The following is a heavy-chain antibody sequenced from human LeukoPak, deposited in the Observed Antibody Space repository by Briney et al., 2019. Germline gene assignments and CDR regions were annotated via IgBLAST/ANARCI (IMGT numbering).Heavy chain of an antibody. CDR1: GFTFSSYA. J-gene: IGHJ6*02. Sequence: PGGSLRLSCAASGFTFSSYAMSWVRQAPGKGLEWVSAISGSGGSTYYADSVKGRFTTSRDNSKNTLYLQMNSLRAEDTAVYYCAKQIVVVLYGMDVWGQGTTVTVSS. V-gene: IGHV3-23*01. CDR2: ISGSGGST. D-gene: IGHD3-22*01. CDR3: AKQIVVVLYGMDV.